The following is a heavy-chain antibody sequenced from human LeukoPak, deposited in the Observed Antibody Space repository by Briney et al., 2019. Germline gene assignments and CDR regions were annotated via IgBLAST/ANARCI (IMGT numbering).Heavy chain of an antibody. CDR3: AHTRAAGYNLWYFDH. J-gene: IGHJ4*02. D-gene: IGHD5-24*01. CDR2: IRWDDGE. Sequence: AGPALVNPTQTLTLTCTFSGFSLTTGFSLSTSGVGVGWIREPPGKALEWLALIRWDDGERYRPSLRSRLSITKDTSKNQVVLTLTNVDPVDTGTYYCAHTRAAGYNLWYFDHWGQGAPVTVSS. CDR1: GFSLTTGFSLSTSGVG. V-gene: IGHV2-5*02.